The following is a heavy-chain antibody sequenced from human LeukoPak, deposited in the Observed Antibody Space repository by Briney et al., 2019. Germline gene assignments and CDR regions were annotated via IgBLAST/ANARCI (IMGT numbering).Heavy chain of an antibody. CDR3: AKSGAAAGTDYFDY. J-gene: IGHJ4*02. CDR2: ISWNSGSI. V-gene: IGHV3-9*01. CDR1: GFTFDDYA. D-gene: IGHD6-13*01. Sequence: GRSLRLSCAASGFTFDDYAMHWVQQAPGKGLEWVSGISWNSGSIGYADSVKGRFTISRDNAKNSLYLQMNSLRAEDTALYYCAKSGAAAGTDYFDYWGQGTLVTVSS.